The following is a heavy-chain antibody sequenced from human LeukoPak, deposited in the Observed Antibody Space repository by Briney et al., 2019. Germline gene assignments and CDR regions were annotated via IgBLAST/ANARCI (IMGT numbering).Heavy chain of an antibody. V-gene: IGHV1-69*13. J-gene: IGHJ4*02. Sequence: SVKVSCKASGGTFSSYAISRVRQAPGQGLEWMGGIIPIIGTANYAQKFQGRVTITADESTSTAYMELSSLRSEDTAVYYCARELGDCSSTSCRGWGQGTLVTVSS. CDR2: IIPIIGTA. D-gene: IGHD2-2*01. CDR3: ARELGDCSSTSCRG. CDR1: GGTFSSYA.